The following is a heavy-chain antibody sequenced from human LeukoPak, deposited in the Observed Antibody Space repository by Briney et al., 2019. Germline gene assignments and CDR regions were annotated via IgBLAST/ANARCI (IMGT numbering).Heavy chain of an antibody. CDR3: ASGHHRNGYTYFDF. CDR2: IYYTGST. D-gene: IGHD5-24*01. V-gene: IGHV4-59*02. CDR1: GGSVSGYY. Sequence: PSETLSLTGNVYGGSVSGYYWFWIPQRPGQGLKDVGHIYYTGSTNYNPSLKSRVTISVDTSKNQFSLNLNSVTAADTAVYFCASGHHRNGYTYFDFWGQGTLVTVSS. J-gene: IGHJ4*02.